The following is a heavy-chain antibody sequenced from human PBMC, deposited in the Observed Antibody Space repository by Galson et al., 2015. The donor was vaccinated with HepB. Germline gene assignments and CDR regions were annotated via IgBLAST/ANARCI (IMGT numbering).Heavy chain of an antibody. CDR2: ISGSGGST. J-gene: IGHJ3*02. D-gene: IGHD2-8*01. CDR1: GFTFSSYW. CDR3: AKDRGKGYCTNGVCSFAPHDAFDI. Sequence: SLRLSCAASGFTFSSYWMHWVRQAPGKGLEWVSAISGSGGSTYYADSVKGRFTISRDNSKNTLYLQMNSLRAEDTAVYYCAKDRGKGYCTNGVCSFAPHDAFDIWGQGTMVTVSS. V-gene: IGHV3-23*01.